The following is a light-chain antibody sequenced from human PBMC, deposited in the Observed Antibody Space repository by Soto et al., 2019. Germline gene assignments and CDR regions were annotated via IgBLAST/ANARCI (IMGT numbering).Light chain of an antibody. CDR3: QHSLTSLPFT. CDR1: QSISSH. J-gene: IGKJ3*01. V-gene: IGKV1-39*01. Sequence: DIQMTQSPSSLSASVGDRVTITCRANQSISSHLNWYQHKPGKAPQLLIYATSTLNGGVPSRFSGSGSGTDFTLTLSSLQTENCATYYCQHSLTSLPFTFGPGTQVDLK. CDR2: ATS.